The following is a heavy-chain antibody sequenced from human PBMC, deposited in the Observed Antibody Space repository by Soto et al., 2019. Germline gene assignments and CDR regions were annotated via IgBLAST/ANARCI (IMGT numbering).Heavy chain of an antibody. D-gene: IGHD3-10*01. CDR1: GYTFTTYG. J-gene: IGHJ4*02. Sequence: QVQLVQSGAEVKKPGASVKVSCKASGYTFTTYGISWVRQAPGQGLEWMGWISAYNSNTNYAQKLQGRVTMTTDTSXXXXXXXXRSLRSDDTAVYYCARREYYGSGSLNYWGQGTLVTVSS. CDR3: ARREYYGSGSLNY. V-gene: IGHV1-18*01. CDR2: ISAYNSNT.